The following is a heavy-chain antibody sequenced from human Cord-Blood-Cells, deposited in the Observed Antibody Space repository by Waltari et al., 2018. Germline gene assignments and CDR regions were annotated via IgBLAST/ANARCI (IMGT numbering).Heavy chain of an antibody. CDR3: AKEDGSYGAFDI. V-gene: IGHV3-9*01. CDR1: GFTFDDYA. CDR2: ISWNSGSI. Sequence: EVQLVESGGGLVQPGRSLRLSCAASGFTFDDYAMHWVRQAPGKGLEWGSGISWNSGSIGYADSVKGRFTISRDNAKNSLYLQMNSLRAEDTALYYCAKEDGSYGAFDIWGQGTMVTVSS. J-gene: IGHJ3*02. D-gene: IGHD1-26*01.